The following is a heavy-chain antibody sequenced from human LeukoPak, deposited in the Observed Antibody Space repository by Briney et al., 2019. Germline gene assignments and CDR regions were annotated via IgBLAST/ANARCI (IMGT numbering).Heavy chain of an antibody. CDR1: GFTFSDYY. V-gene: IGHV3-7*04. CDR2: IKQDGSEK. J-gene: IGHJ4*02. CDR3: ARIYSGYDFRSFDH. D-gene: IGHD5-12*01. Sequence: GGSLRLSCAASGFTFSDYYMSWVRQAPGKGLEWVANIKQDGSEKYYVDSVKGRFTISRDNAKNSLYLQMTSLRGEDTAVYYCARIYSGYDFRSFDHWGQGTLVTVSS.